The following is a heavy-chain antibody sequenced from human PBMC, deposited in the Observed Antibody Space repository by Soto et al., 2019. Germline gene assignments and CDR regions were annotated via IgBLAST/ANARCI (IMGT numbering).Heavy chain of an antibody. CDR2: IRPDGNEQ. Sequence: VQLAESGGDVVQPGGSMRLSCAGSGLTFNNYWMSWVRQAPGTGLEWVANIRPDGNEQHYVDSVKGRFIFSRDNAKSSLSLQMYNLSVEGTAVYNCATSRRYGYEYGGQGTLVTVSS. CDR1: GLTFNNYW. V-gene: IGHV3-7*05. J-gene: IGHJ4*02. D-gene: IGHD5-18*01. CDR3: ATSRRYGYEY.